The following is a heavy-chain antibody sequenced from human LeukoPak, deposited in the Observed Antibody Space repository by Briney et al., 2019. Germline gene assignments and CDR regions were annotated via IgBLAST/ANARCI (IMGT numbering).Heavy chain of an antibody. CDR3: ARYGAPDYYYMDV. D-gene: IGHD2-2*01. V-gene: IGHV1-69*04. J-gene: IGHJ6*03. CDR1: GYTFTSYD. Sequence: ASVKVSCKASGYTFTSYDINWVRQATGQGLEWMGRIIPILGIANYAQKFQGRVTITADKSTSTAYMELSSLRSEDTAVYYCARYGAPDYYYMDVWGKGTTITVSS. CDR2: IIPILGIA.